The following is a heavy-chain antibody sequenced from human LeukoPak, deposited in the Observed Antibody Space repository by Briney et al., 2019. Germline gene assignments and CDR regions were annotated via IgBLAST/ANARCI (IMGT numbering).Heavy chain of an antibody. CDR3: ARMKMVRGAPWGFDY. D-gene: IGHD3-10*01. J-gene: IGHJ4*02. Sequence: PGGSLRLSCAASGFTFSRFWMHWVRQAPGKGLEWVSRINSEGTSTSYADSVKGRFTISRDNAKNTLYLQMNSLRAEDTALYYCARMKMVRGAPWGFDYWGQGTLVSVSS. CDR2: INSEGTST. CDR1: GFTFSRFW. V-gene: IGHV3-74*01.